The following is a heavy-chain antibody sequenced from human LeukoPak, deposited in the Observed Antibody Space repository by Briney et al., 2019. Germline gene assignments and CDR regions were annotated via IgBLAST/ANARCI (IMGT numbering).Heavy chain of an antibody. CDR2: IKSKTDGGTT. CDR3: TTTYYGSGSGYYYYYMDV. J-gene: IGHJ6*03. CDR1: GFTFSNAW. D-gene: IGHD3-10*01. V-gene: IGHV3-15*01. Sequence: PGGSLRLSCAASGFTFSNAWMSWVRQAPGKGLEWVGRIKSKTDGGTTDYAAPVKGRFTISRDDSKNTLYQQMNSLKTEDTAVYYCTTTYYGSGSGYYYYYMDVWGKGTTVTVSS.